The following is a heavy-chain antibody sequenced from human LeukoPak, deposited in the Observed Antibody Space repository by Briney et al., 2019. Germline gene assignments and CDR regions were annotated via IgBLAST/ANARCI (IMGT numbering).Heavy chain of an antibody. CDR1: GFTFSSYW. V-gene: IGHV3-7*01. J-gene: IGHJ6*03. CDR2: IKQDGSEK. D-gene: IGHD6-6*01. Sequence: PGGSLRLSCAASGFTFSSYWMSWVRQAPGKGLEGVANIKQDGSEKYYVDSVKGRFTISRDNAKNSLYLQMNSLRAEDTAVYYCARSIAARPWYYYYYMDVWGKGTTVTVSS. CDR3: ARSIAARPWYYYYYMDV.